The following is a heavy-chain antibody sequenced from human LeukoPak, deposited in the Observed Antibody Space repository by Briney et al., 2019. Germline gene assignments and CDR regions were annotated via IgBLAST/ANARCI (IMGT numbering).Heavy chain of an antibody. CDR3: ARAMSIAARLQTIFDY. V-gene: IGHV1-18*01. CDR2: ISAYNGNT. CDR1: GYTFTSYG. Sequence: ASVKVSCKASGYTFTSYGISCVRQAPGQGLEWMGWISAYNGNTNYAQKLQGRVTMTTDTSTSTAYMELRSLRSDDTAVYYCARAMSIAARLQTIFDYWGQGTLVTVSS. D-gene: IGHD6-6*01. J-gene: IGHJ4*02.